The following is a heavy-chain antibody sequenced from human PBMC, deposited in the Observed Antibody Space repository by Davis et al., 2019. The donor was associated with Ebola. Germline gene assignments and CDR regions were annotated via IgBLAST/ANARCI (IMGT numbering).Heavy chain of an antibody. Sequence: SETLSLTCTVSGGAISSSSYYWGWIRQPPGKGLEWIGSIYYSGSTYYTPSLKSRVTISVDTSKNQFSLKLSSVTAADTAVYYCAALAARPNYYSYGIDVWGQGTTVTVSS. CDR3: AALAARPNYYSYGIDV. J-gene: IGHJ6*02. D-gene: IGHD6-6*01. V-gene: IGHV4-39*01. CDR2: IYYSGST. CDR1: GGAISSSSYY.